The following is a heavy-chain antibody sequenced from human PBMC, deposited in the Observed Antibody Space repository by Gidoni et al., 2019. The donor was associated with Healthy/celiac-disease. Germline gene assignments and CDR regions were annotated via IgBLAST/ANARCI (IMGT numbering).Heavy chain of an antibody. D-gene: IGHD3-3*01. V-gene: IGHV3-48*03. CDR3: AALTDYDFWSGYYTPVDY. CDR2: ISSSGSTI. Sequence: EVQLVESGGGLVQPGGSLRLSCAASGFTFSSYEMNWVRQAPGKGLEWVSYISSSGSTIYYADSVKGRFTISRDNAKNSLYLQMNSLRAEDTAVYYCAALTDYDFWSGYYTPVDYWGQGTLVTVSS. J-gene: IGHJ4*02. CDR1: GFTFSSYE.